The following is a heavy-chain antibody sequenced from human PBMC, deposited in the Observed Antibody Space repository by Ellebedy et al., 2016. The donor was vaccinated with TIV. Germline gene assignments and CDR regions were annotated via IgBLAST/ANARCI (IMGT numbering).Heavy chain of an antibody. CDR1: GFTFSSYS. V-gene: IGHV3-48*02. CDR2: LSSSSSTI. D-gene: IGHD1-1*01. CDR3: ARDGNQLDY. Sequence: GESLKISCAASGFTFSSYSMNWVRQAPGKWLEWVSYLSSSSSTIYYADSVKGRFTISRDNAKNLLYLQMNRLRDEDTAVYYCARDGNQLDYWGQGTLVIVSS. J-gene: IGHJ4*02.